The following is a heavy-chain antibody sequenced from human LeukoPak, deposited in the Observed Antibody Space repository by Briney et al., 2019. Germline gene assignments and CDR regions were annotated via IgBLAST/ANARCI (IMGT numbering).Heavy chain of an antibody. CDR3: ARGPPTSY. J-gene: IGHJ4*02. Sequence: PSETPSLTCTVSGGSISSYYWSWIRQPPGKGLEWIGYIYYSGSTNYNPSLKSRVTISVDTSKNQFSLKLSSVTAADTAVYYCARGPPTSYWGQGTLVTVSS. V-gene: IGHV4-59*01. CDR2: IYYSGST. CDR1: GGSISSYY.